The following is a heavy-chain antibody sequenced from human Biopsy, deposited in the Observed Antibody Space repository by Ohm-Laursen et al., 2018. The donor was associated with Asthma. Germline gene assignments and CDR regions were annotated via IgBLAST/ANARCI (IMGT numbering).Heavy chain of an antibody. CDR2: ISYTGSA. D-gene: IGHD3-3*01. V-gene: IGHV4-39*02. J-gene: IGHJ6*02. Sequence: SETLSLTCTVSGGSMSSSSYYWGWIRQPPGKGLEWMGSISYTGSAYHNPSLKSRVTISVDTSKNHFSLKLSSVTAADTAVYYCARGPEWNGLDVWGQGTTVTVSS. CDR3: ARGPEWNGLDV. CDR1: GGSMSSSSYY.